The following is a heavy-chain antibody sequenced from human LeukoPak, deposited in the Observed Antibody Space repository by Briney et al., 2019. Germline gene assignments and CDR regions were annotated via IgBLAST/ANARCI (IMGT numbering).Heavy chain of an antibody. J-gene: IGHJ4*02. D-gene: IGHD1-26*01. CDR1: GYTFTNYA. CDR2: ISAYNGNT. CDR3: ARNVIVGAVFDN. V-gene: IGHV1-18*01. Sequence: GASVKVSCKASGYTFTNYAISWVRQAPGQGLEWMGWISAYNGNTNYAQKLQGRVTMTTDTTANTAYMELRSLRSDDTAVYYCARNVIVGAVFDNWGQGTLVTVSS.